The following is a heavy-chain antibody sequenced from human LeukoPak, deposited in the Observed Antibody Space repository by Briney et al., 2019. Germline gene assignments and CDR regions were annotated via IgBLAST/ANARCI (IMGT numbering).Heavy chain of an antibody. CDR3: GVDV. V-gene: IGHV4-59*04. J-gene: IGHJ6*02. Sequence: SETLSLTCTVSDDSISDYYRGWIRQPPGKGLEWIGNIYYSGSTYYSPSLTSRVTVSVDTSENQFSLKLSSVTAADTAVYYYGVDVWGQGTTVTVSS. CDR2: IYYSGST. CDR1: DDSISDYY.